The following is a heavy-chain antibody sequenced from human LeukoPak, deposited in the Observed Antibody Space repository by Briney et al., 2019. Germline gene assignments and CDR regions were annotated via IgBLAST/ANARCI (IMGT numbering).Heavy chain of an antibody. D-gene: IGHD2/OR15-2a*01. Sequence: SQTLSLTCTVSGGSISSGGYYWSWIRQHPGKGLEWIGYIYYSGSTYYNPSLKSRVTISVDTSKNQFSLKLSSVTAADTAVYYCARDQSGLSNWFDPWGQGTLVTVSS. V-gene: IGHV4-31*03. CDR2: IYYSGST. J-gene: IGHJ5*02. CDR1: GGSISSGGYY. CDR3: ARDQSGLSNWFDP.